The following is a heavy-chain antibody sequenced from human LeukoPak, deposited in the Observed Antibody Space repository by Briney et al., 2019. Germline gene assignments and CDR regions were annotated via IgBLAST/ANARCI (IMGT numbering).Heavy chain of an antibody. V-gene: IGHV4-4*09. CDR2: VYFSGIT. Sequence: SETLSLTCTVSDDTIRTHYLSWIRQPPGKGLECIAYVYFSGITNYNPSLKSRVTMSVDTSKNQLSLNLSSVTAVDTDVYYCARTPRLPDSWGQGTMVTVSS. J-gene: IGHJ4*02. CDR3: ARTPRLPDS. D-gene: IGHD2-21*01. CDR1: DDTIRTHY.